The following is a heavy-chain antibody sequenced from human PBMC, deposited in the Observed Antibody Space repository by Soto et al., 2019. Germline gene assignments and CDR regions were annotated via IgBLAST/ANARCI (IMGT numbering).Heavy chain of an antibody. CDR1: GGTFSSYA. Sequence: QVQLVQSGAEVKKPGSSVKVSCKASGGTFSSYAISWVRQATGQGLEWMGGIIPIFGTANYAQTFQGRVTITADESTSTAYMELSSLRSEDTAVYDCDYCGGDCYSNCQHWGQGTLVTVSS. J-gene: IGHJ1*01. CDR2: IIPIFGTA. CDR3: DYCGGDCYSNCQH. V-gene: IGHV1-69*12. D-gene: IGHD2-21*02.